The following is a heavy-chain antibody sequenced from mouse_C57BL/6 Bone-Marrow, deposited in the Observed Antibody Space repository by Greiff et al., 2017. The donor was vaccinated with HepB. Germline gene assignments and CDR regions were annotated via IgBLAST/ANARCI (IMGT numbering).Heavy chain of an antibody. D-gene: IGHD2-4*01. CDR1: GYSITSGYY. V-gene: IGHV3-6*01. CDR2: ISYDGSN. Sequence: VQLKESGPGLVKPSQSLSLTCSVTGYSITSGYYWNWIRQFPGNKLEWMGYISYDGSNNYNPSLKNRISITRDTSKNQFFLKLNSVTTEDTATYYCARGRLRLFAYWGQGTLVTVSA. J-gene: IGHJ3*01. CDR3: ARGRLRLFAY.